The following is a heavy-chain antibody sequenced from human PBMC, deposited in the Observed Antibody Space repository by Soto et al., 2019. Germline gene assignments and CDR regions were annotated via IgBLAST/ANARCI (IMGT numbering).Heavy chain of an antibody. CDR2: INHSGST. J-gene: IGHJ4*02. Sequence: SETLSLTCAVYGGSFSGYYWSWIRQPPGKGLEWIGEINHSGSTNYNPSLKGRVTISVDTSKNQFSLKLSSVTAADTAVYYCARLYGDSYFDYWGQGTLVTVSS. D-gene: IGHD4-17*01. CDR3: ARLYGDSYFDY. V-gene: IGHV4-34*01. CDR1: GGSFSGYY.